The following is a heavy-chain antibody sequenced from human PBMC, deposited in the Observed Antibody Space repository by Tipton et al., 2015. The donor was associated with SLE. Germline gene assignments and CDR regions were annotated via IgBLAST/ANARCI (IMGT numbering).Heavy chain of an antibody. V-gene: IGHV4-61*08. CDR3: ARHYNLFSAFDS. D-gene: IGHD3-3*01. CDR2: IYYSGST. J-gene: IGHJ4*02. CDR1: GGSISSGGYY. Sequence: TLSLTCTVSGGSISSGGYYWSWIRQPPGKGLEWIGYIYYSGSTNYNPSLKSRVTISVDTSKNQVSLRLTSVTAADTAVYTCARHYNLFSAFDSWGQGTLVTVSS.